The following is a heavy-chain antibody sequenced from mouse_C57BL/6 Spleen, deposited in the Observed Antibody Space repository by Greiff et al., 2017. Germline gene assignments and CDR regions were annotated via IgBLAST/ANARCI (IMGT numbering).Heavy chain of an antibody. J-gene: IGHJ4*01. CDR1: GYTFTSYW. Sequence: QVQLQQPGPELVMPGASVKISCKASGYTFTSYWMHWVKQRPGQGLEWIGEIDPTDSDTNYNQKFKGKSTLTVNKSSSTAYMQRSSLTSEDSAVYYGASVVPYDSALDYWGQGTSLTVSS. V-gene: IGHV1-69*01. CDR2: IDPTDSDT. CDR3: ASVVPYDSALDY.